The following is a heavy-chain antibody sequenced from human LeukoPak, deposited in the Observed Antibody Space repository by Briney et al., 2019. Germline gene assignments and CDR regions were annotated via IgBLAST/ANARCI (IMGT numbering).Heavy chain of an antibody. CDR1: GFTFSSLA. Sequence: GGSLRLSCATSGFTFSSLAMHWVRQAPGKGLEWVAFIRHDGNTEYHSDSVKGRFTISRDNSENTLYLQMNSLRAEDTAVYYCAKRGYSSPYYYMDVWGKGTTVTVSS. V-gene: IGHV3-30*02. D-gene: IGHD6-13*01. CDR2: IRHDGNTE. CDR3: AKRGYSSPYYYMDV. J-gene: IGHJ6*03.